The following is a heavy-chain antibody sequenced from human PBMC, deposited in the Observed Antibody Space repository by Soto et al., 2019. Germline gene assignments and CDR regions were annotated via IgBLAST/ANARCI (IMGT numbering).Heavy chain of an antibody. J-gene: IGHJ6*03. CDR1: GFTFSSYS. CDR3: ARDFKESQYYYYCMDV. CDR2: ISSGSNYT. Sequence: EVQLVESGGGLVKPGGSLRLSCVVSGFTFSSYSMNWVCQAPGKGLEWVSSISSGSNYTYYADSVKGRFTISRDNAKNSVCLQMNSLRAEDTALYYCARDFKESQYYYYCMDVWGKGTTVTVSS. D-gene: IGHD3-10*01. V-gene: IGHV3-21*06.